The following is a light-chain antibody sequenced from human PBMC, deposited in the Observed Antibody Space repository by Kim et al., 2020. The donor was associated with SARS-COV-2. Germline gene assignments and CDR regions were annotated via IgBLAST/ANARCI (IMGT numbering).Light chain of an antibody. CDR3: QQRSNWPLT. Sequence: EIVLTQSPATLSLSPGERATLSCRASQSVSSYLAGYQQKPGQAPRLLIYDASNRATGIPARFSGSGSGTDFTLTISSLEPEDFAVYYCQQRSNWPLTFGGGTKVDIK. CDR1: QSVSSY. J-gene: IGKJ4*01. CDR2: DAS. V-gene: IGKV3-11*01.